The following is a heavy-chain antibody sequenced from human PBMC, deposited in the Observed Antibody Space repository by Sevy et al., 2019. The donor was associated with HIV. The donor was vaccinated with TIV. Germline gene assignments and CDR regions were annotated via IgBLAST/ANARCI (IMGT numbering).Heavy chain of an antibody. Sequence: GGSLRLSCAASGFTFSSYAMHWVRQAPGKGLEWVAVISYDGSNKYYADSVKGRFTISRDNSKNTRYLQMNSLRAEDTAVYYCARDLRFLEWLLYDYWGQGTLVTVSS. CDR2: ISYDGSNK. J-gene: IGHJ4*02. D-gene: IGHD3-3*01. CDR3: ARDLRFLEWLLYDY. CDR1: GFTFSSYA. V-gene: IGHV3-30-3*01.